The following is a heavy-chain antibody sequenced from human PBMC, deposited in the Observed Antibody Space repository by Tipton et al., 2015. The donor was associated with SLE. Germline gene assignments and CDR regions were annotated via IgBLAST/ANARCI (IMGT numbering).Heavy chain of an antibody. CDR3: ARGTRYYGSGSPPLNY. CDR2: IYSGGRT. CDR1: GFTVSSNY. Sequence: SLRLSCGASGFTVSSNYMSWVRQAPGKGLEWVSGIYSGGRTDYADSVEGRFTISRDNSKNTLYLQMNSLRAEDTAVYYCARGTRYYGSGSPPLNYWGQGTLVTVSS. V-gene: IGHV3-53*01. J-gene: IGHJ4*02. D-gene: IGHD3-10*01.